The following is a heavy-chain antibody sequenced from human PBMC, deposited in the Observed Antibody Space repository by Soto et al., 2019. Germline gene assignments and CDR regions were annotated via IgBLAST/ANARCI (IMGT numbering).Heavy chain of an antibody. Sequence: VGSLRLSCAASGFTFSSYGMHWVRQAPGKGLEWVAVISYDGSNKYYADSVKGRFTISRDNSKNTLYLQMNSLRAEDTAVYYCAKDVYSYGYGYFDYWGQGTLVTVSS. CDR2: ISYDGSNK. CDR1: GFTFSSYG. CDR3: AKDVYSYGYGYFDY. D-gene: IGHD5-18*01. V-gene: IGHV3-30*18. J-gene: IGHJ4*02.